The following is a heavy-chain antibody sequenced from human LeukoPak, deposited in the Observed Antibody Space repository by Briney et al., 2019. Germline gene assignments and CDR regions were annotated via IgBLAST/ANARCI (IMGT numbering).Heavy chain of an antibody. Sequence: GGSLRLSCAASGFTFSSYSMNWVRQAPGKGLEWVSAISGSGGSTYYADSVKGRFTISRDNSKNTLYLQMNSLRAEDTAVYYCAKDRTVTTRGYYYGMDVWGQGTTVTVSS. V-gene: IGHV3-23*01. CDR1: GFTFSSYS. D-gene: IGHD4-17*01. CDR3: AKDRTVTTRGYYYGMDV. CDR2: ISGSGGST. J-gene: IGHJ6*02.